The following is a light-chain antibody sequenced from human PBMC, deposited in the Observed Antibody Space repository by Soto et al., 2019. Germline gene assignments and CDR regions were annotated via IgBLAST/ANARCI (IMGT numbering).Light chain of an antibody. J-gene: IGKJ2*01. CDR2: GAS. Sequence: ETVLTQSPGTLSLSPGETATLSCRASQTVTTNYLAWYQQKPDQAPRLLIYGASSGATGIPDRFSGSGSGTDFTLTTSRLEPEDFAVYYCQQYGSSVFTFGQGTKVDIK. V-gene: IGKV3-20*01. CDR3: QQYGSSVFT. CDR1: QTVTTNY.